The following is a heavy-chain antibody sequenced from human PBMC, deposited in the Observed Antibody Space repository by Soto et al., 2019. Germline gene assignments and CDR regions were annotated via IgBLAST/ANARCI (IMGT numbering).Heavy chain of an antibody. CDR1: GYTFTGYY. D-gene: IGHD2-21*02. J-gene: IGHJ6*02. V-gene: IGHV1-2*04. CDR2: INPNSGGT. CDR3: ARAKGGGDDYYYYGMDV. Sequence: ASVKVSCKASGYTFTGYYMHWVRQAPGQGLEWMGWINPNSGGTNYAQKFQGWVTMTRDTSISTAYMELSRLRSDDTAVYYCARAKGGGDDYYYYGMDVWGQGTPVTVSS.